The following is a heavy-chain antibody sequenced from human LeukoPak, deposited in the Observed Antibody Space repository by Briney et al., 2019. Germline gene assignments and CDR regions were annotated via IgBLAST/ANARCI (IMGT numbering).Heavy chain of an antibody. Sequence: PSETLSLTSTHPGGSISSYYWCWIWPPPGEGLEWIGHIFFSGSTNTTPSLKRRVTISVDTSKNQFCLKLSSVTAADTAVYYCARGYSSSCFRCGAFDIWGQGAMVTVSS. D-gene: IGHD6-13*01. CDR3: ARGYSSSCFRCGAFDI. CDR1: GGSISSYY. V-gene: IGHV4-59*01. J-gene: IGHJ3*02. CDR2: IFFSGST.